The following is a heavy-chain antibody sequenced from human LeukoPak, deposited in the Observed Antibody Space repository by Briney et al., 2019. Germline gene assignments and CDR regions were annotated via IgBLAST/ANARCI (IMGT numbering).Heavy chain of an antibody. CDR3: AKDGDLYGDYDFDY. Sequence: PGGSLRLSCAASGLTFSSYWMSWVRQAPGKGLEWVANINQDGSEIYYVDSVKGRFTISRENSKKTLFLQMNSLRADDTAVYYCAKDGDLYGDYDFDYWGQGTLVTVSS. CDR1: GLTFSSYW. CDR2: INQDGSEI. D-gene: IGHD4-17*01. V-gene: IGHV3-7*03. J-gene: IGHJ4*02.